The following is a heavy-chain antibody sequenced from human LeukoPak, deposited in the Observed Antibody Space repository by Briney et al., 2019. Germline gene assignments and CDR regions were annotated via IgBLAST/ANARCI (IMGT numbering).Heavy chain of an antibody. CDR2: IYYSGST. CDR1: GGSINSYY. J-gene: IGHJ4*02. CDR3: ARSLNGGYLNY. V-gene: IGHV4-59*01. Sequence: SETLSLTCTVSGGSINSYYWTWIRPPPGKGREWIGYIYYSGSTNYNPSLKSRVTISLDTSKNQFSLNLSSVTAADTAVYYCARSLNGGYLNYWGQGTLVTVSS. D-gene: IGHD4-23*01.